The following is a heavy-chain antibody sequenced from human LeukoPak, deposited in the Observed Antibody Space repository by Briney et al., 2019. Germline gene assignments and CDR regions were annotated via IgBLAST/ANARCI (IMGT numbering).Heavy chain of an antibody. V-gene: IGHV1-2*06. CDR2: INPNSGGT. J-gene: IGHJ6*03. Sequence: ASVKVSCKASGYTFTGYYMHWLRQAPGQGLEWMGRINPNSGGTNYAQKFQGRVTMTRDTSISTAYMELSRLRSDDTAVYYCARGDILTGYYSVYYYYMDVWGKGTTVTVSS. D-gene: IGHD3-9*01. CDR3: ARGDILTGYYSVYYYYMDV. CDR1: GYTFTGYY.